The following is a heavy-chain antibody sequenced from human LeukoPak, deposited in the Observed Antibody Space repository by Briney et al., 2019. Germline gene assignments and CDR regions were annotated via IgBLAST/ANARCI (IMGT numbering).Heavy chain of an antibody. CDR1: GFTFSSYP. CDR2: ISSSGSTI. CDR3: AELGITMIGGV. J-gene: IGHJ6*04. Sequence: GGSLRLSCAASGFTFSSYPMNWVRQAPGKGLEWVSYISSSGSTIYYADSVKGRFTISRGNAKNSLYLQMNSLRAEDTAVYYCAELGITMIGGVWGKGTTVTISS. V-gene: IGHV3-48*04. D-gene: IGHD3-10*02.